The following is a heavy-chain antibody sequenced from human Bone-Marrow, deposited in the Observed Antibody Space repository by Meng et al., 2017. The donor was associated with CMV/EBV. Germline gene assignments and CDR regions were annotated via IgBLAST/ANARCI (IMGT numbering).Heavy chain of an antibody. V-gene: IGHV1-8*01. CDR1: YTVTSYD. Sequence: YTVTSYDINWVRQANGQGLEWMGWMNHNSGNTGYAQKFQGRVTMTRNTSISTAYMELSSLRSEDTAVYYCARRHHYDFWSGYVFWFDPWGQGTLVTVSS. CDR2: MNHNSGNT. CDR3: ARRHHYDFWSGYVFWFDP. J-gene: IGHJ5*02. D-gene: IGHD3-3*01.